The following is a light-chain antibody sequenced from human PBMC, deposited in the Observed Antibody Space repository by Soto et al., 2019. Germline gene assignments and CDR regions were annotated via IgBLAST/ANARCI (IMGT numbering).Light chain of an antibody. CDR2: DVT. CDR3: SSYTSSSTYV. J-gene: IGLJ1*01. Sequence: QSALTQPASVSGSPGQSVTISCTGTSSDVGGYDYVSWYQHHPGKAPKLVIDDVTYRPSGVSDRFSGSKSANTASLTISGLQAEDEADYYCSSYTSSSTYVFGTGTKLTVL. CDR1: SSDVGGYDY. V-gene: IGLV2-14*01.